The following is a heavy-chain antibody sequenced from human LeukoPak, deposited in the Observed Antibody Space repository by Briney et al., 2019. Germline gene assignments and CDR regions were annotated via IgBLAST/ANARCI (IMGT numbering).Heavy chain of an antibody. J-gene: IGHJ5*02. V-gene: IGHV4-59*01. CDR2: VYHSGIT. Sequence: SETLSLTCTVSGDSISSYYWSWIRQPPGKGLEWIGYVYHSGITNYNPSLKSRVTISVDTSKNQFSLRLTSLTAADTAVYYCARALRQQLVTGWFDPWGQGTLVTVSS. CDR1: GDSISSYY. CDR3: ARALRQQLVTGWFDP. D-gene: IGHD6-13*01.